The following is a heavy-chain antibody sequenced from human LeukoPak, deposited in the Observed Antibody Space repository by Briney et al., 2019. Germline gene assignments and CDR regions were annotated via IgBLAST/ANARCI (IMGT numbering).Heavy chain of an antibody. CDR3: ARGSGAAAGY. D-gene: IGHD6-13*01. CDR2: ISSSSSYI. Sequence: GGSLRLSCAASGFTFSSYSMNWVRQAPGKGLEWVSSISSSSSYIFYADSVKGRFTISRDNAKNSLYLQMNSLRAEDTAVYYCARGSGAAAGYWGQGTLVTVSS. V-gene: IGHV3-21*01. CDR1: GFTFSSYS. J-gene: IGHJ4*02.